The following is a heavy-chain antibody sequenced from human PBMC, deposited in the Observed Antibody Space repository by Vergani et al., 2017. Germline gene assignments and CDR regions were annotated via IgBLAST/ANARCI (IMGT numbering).Heavy chain of an antibody. CDR3: ARGGAAGIFDI. D-gene: IGHD6-13*01. CDR2: IYTSGST. V-gene: IGHV4-61*02. Sequence: QVQLQESGPGLVKPSQTLSLTCTVSGGSISSGSYYWSWIRQPAGKGLEWIGRIYTSGSTNYNPSLKSRVTISVDTSKNQFSLKLSSVTAADTAVYYCARGGAAGIFDIWGQGTMVTVSS. CDR1: GGSISSGSYY. J-gene: IGHJ3*02.